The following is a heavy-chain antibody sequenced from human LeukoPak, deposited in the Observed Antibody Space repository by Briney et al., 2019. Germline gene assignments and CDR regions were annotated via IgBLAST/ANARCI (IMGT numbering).Heavy chain of an antibody. Sequence: PSETLSLTCTVSGGSFSSGSYYWSWIRQPPGKGLEWFGYIYYSGSTNYNPSLKSRVTISVDTSKNQFSLKLSSVTAADTAVYYCARASYDYVWGSYRPQFFDYWGQGTLVTVSS. CDR2: IYYSGST. J-gene: IGHJ4*02. D-gene: IGHD3-16*02. CDR1: GGSFSSGSYY. V-gene: IGHV4-61*01. CDR3: ARASYDYVWGSYRPQFFDY.